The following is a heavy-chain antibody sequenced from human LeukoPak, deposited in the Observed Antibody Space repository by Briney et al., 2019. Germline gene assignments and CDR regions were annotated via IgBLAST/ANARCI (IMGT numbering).Heavy chain of an antibody. CDR3: ARTLGNSRRDY. CDR1: VGSIMSVYYF. CDR2: ISYCGST. D-gene: IGHD6-13*01. V-gene: IGHV4-30-4*08. Sequence: SQTLSLTCTVSVGSIMSVYYFWSWIRQPPGKDLEWIGNISYCGSTDYTPYLQSRVSISVDTSKNPFYLEVNCVRAADTAVYYCARTLGNSRRDYWGQGTLVLVS. J-gene: IGHJ4*02.